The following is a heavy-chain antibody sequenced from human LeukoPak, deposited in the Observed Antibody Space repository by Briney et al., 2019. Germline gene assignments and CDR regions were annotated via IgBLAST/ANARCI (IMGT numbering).Heavy chain of an antibody. Sequence: SVKVSCKASGGTFSSYAISWVRQAPGQGLEWLGGIIPIFGTANYAQKFQGRVTITADKSTSTAYMELSSLRSEDTAVYYCARQKVRGVYYYGMDVWGKGTMVTVSS. CDR3: ARQKVRGVYYYGMDV. CDR1: GGTFSSYA. V-gene: IGHV1-69*06. CDR2: IIPIFGTA. J-gene: IGHJ6*04. D-gene: IGHD3-10*01.